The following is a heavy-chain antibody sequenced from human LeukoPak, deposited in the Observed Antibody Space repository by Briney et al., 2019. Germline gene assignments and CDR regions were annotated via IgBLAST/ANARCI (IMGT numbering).Heavy chain of an antibody. CDR3: ARGGAVGGTAPLRY. V-gene: IGHV3-21*01. CDR2: ISSSSSYI. CDR1: GFTFSSYS. J-gene: IGHJ4*02. D-gene: IGHD1-26*01. Sequence: SGGSLRLSCAASGFTFSSYSMNWVRQAPGKGLEWVSSISSSSSYIYYADSVKGRFTISRDNAKNSLYLQMNSLRAEDTAVYYCARGGAVGGTAPLRYWGQGTLVTVSS.